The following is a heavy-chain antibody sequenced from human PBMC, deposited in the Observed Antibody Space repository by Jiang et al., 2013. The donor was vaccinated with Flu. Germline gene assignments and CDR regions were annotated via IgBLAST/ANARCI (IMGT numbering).Heavy chain of an antibody. D-gene: IGHD3-22*01. CDR3: ARAGGGPHYDNSGYYPGAFDF. CDR1: GYTFTSYG. Sequence: SGAEVKKPGASVKVSCKASGYTFTSYGISWVRQAPGQGLQWMGWISAYNGDTKYAQKLQGRVTMTTDTSTSTAYMELRSLRSDDTAVYYCARAGGGPHYDNSGYYPGAFDFWGQGTIITVSS. CDR2: ISAYNGDT. J-gene: IGHJ3*01. V-gene: IGHV1-18*01.